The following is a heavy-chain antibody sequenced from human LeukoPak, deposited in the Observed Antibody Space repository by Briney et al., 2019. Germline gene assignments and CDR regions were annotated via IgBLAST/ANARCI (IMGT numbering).Heavy chain of an antibody. CDR3: ARDWGPVGAVGADAFDI. CDR1: GFTFSSYE. CDR2: ISSSGSTI. V-gene: IGHV3-48*03. J-gene: IGHJ3*02. D-gene: IGHD1-26*01. Sequence: PGGSLRLSCAASGFTFSSYEMNWVRQAPGKGLEWVSYISSSGSTIYYADSVKGRSTISRDNAKNSLYLQMNSLRAEDTAVYYCARDWGPVGAVGADAFDIWGQGTMVTVSS.